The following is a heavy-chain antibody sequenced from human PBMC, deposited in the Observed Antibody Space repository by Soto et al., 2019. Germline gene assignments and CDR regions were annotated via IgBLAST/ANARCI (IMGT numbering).Heavy chain of an antibody. CDR3: AADNGGDLVTTVTTQFAY. D-gene: IGHD4-17*01. J-gene: IGHJ4*02. Sequence: GASVKVSCXASGFTFTSSAVQWVRQARGQSLEWIGWIVVGSGNTNYAQKFQERVTITRDMSTSTAYMELSSLRSEDTAVYYCAADNGGDLVTTVTTQFAYWGQGTLVTVSS. CDR1: GFTFTSSA. V-gene: IGHV1-58*01. CDR2: IVVGSGNT.